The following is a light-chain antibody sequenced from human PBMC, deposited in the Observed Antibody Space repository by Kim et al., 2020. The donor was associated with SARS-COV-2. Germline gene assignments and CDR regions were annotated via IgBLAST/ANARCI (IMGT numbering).Light chain of an antibody. V-gene: IGLV2-14*03. CDR3: SSYTSVSTLV. Sequence: GHLFTISCTGTGSDVGGYDHVSWYQQHPGKAPTLIIYYVTRRPSGVSHRFSGSKSANTASLTISGLQPEDEADYYCSSYTSVSTLVFGGGTKLTVL. J-gene: IGLJ3*02. CDR2: YVT. CDR1: GSDVGGYDH.